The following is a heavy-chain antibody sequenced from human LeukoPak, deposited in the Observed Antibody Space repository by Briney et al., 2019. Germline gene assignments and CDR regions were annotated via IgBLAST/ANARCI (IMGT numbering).Heavy chain of an antibody. Sequence: GGSLRLSCVAPGITFRNFSMNWVRQAPGKGLEWVTVITDSGTTYYADSVKGRFTISRDNSKNTLHLQMNNLRAEDTAIYYCATRPPPHQFAPLDFWGQGTLVTVSS. J-gene: IGHJ4*02. CDR1: GITFRNFS. CDR2: ITDSGTT. D-gene: IGHD5-24*01. CDR3: ATRPPPHQFAPLDF. V-gene: IGHV3-23*01.